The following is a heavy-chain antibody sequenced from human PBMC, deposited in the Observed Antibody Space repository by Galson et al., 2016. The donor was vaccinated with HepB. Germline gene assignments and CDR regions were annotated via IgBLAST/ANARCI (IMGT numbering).Heavy chain of an antibody. V-gene: IGHV3-33*01. J-gene: IGHJ4*02. CDR2: AWFDGVEK. D-gene: IGHD3-10*01. CDR1: GITFRASG. Sequence: SLRLSCATSGITFRASGMQWVRQAPGKGLEWVAHAWFDGVEKFYAESVKDRFIISRDNSKNTLWLQMNNVRLEDTGVYYCARSGVYCGGRRCYTFDDWGQGTVVTVSS. CDR3: ARSGVYCGGRRCYTFDD.